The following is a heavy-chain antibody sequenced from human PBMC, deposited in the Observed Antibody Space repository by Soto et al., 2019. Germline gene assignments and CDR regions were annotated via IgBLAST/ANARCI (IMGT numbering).Heavy chain of an antibody. J-gene: IGHJ4*02. D-gene: IGHD3-3*01. Sequence: GGSLRLSCAASGFAFSDSTIHWVRQASGKGLEWVGRIRSKTNTYATAYAASVKGRFTISRDDSKNTAYLQMNSLKTDDSAIYYCTRQWLLWGPFDFWGQGT. CDR2: IRSKTNTYAT. V-gene: IGHV3-73*01. CDR3: TRQWLLWGPFDF. CDR1: GFAFSDST.